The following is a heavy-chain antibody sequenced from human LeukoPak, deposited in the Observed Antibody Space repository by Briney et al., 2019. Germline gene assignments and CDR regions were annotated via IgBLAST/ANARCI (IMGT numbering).Heavy chain of an antibody. Sequence: PGGSLRLSCAASGFTFSSYGMHWVRQAPGKGLERVAFIRYDGSNKYYADSVKGRFTISRDNSKNTLYPQMSSLRAEDTAVYYCANIVVVPAAPEDAFDIWGQGTMVTVSS. D-gene: IGHD2-2*01. CDR3: ANIVVVPAAPEDAFDI. J-gene: IGHJ3*02. CDR2: IRYDGSNK. V-gene: IGHV3-30*02. CDR1: GFTFSSYG.